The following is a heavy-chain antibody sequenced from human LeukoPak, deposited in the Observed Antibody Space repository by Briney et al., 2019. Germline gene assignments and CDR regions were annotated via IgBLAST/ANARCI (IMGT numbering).Heavy chain of an antibody. D-gene: IGHD3-3*01. Sequence: SETLSLTCTVSGGSISSGSHYWSWIRQPAGKGLEWIGRIYTSGSTSYNPSLKSRITISVDTSKNQFSLKLNSMTAADTAVYYCARITFGVATTQNWFDPWGQGTLVTVSS. CDR1: GGSISSGSHY. V-gene: IGHV4-61*02. CDR2: IYTSGST. J-gene: IGHJ5*02. CDR3: ARITFGVATTQNWFDP.